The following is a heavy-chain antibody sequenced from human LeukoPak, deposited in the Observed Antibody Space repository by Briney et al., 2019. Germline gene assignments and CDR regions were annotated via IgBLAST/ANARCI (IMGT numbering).Heavy chain of an antibody. J-gene: IGHJ6*02. CDR2: INGDGIST. CDR1: GFTFSTYF. D-gene: IGHD6-19*01. Sequence: PGGSLRLSCAASGFTFSTYFMHWVRQAPGKGLVWVSRINGDGISTTYADSVMGRFTISRDNAKNTLYLQMNSLRAEDTAVYYCAGSAEYSSGWPAMATIKAYYYYYYGMDVWGQGTTVTVSS. CDR3: AGSAEYSSGWPAMATIKAYYYYYYGMDV. V-gene: IGHV3-74*01.